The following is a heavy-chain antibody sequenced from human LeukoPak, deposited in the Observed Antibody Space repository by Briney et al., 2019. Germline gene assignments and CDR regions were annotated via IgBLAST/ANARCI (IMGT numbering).Heavy chain of an antibody. CDR2: IRFDGTET. CDR3: VRDLYTSSRYFDL. V-gene: IGHV3-30*02. Sequence: GGSLRLSCAASGFIFSHYGMHWVRQAPGKGLEWVTYIRFDGTETHYEGSVKGRFTISRDDSRSTLYLQLKSLRVEDTAVYYCVRDLYTSSRYFDLWGRGALVRVSS. J-gene: IGHJ2*01. CDR1: GFIFSHYG. D-gene: IGHD6-13*01.